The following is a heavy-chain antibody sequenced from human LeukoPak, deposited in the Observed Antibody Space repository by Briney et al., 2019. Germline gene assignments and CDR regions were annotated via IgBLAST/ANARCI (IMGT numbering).Heavy chain of an antibody. CDR1: GGTFSSYA. CDR3: ARGPLYGDYLEYFDY. CDR2: IIPIFGTA. J-gene: IGHJ4*02. Sequence: SVKVSYKACGGTFSSYAISWVRQAPGQGLEWMGGIIPIFGTANYAQKFQGRVTITTDESTSTAYMELSSLRSEDTAVYYCARGPLYGDYLEYFDYWGQGTLVTVSS. V-gene: IGHV1-69*05. D-gene: IGHD4-17*01.